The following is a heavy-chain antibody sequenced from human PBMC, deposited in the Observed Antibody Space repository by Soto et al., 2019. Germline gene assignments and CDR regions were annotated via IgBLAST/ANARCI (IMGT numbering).Heavy chain of an antibody. J-gene: IGHJ4*02. CDR3: ARANYYGSPGPFDY. D-gene: IGHD3-10*01. CDR1: GFTFSSYS. V-gene: IGHV3-48*01. Sequence: EVQLVESGGGLVQPGGSLRLSCAASGFTFSSYSMNWVRQAPGKGLEWVSYISSSSSTIYYADSVKGRFTISRDNAKNSLYLQMNSVSAEDTAVYYWARANYYGSPGPFDYWGQGTLVTVSS. CDR2: ISSSSSTI.